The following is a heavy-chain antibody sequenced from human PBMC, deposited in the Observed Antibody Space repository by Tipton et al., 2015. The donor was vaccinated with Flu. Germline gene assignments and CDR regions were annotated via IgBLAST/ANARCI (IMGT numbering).Heavy chain of an antibody. Sequence: TLSLTCTVSGGSISSSSYYWGWIRQPPGKGLEWIGSIYYSGSTYYNPSLKSRVTISVDTSKNQFSLKLSSVTAADTAVYYCARGCDFWSGGEYYFDYWGQGTLDTVSS. CDR2: IYYSGST. D-gene: IGHD3-3*01. J-gene: IGHJ4*02. V-gene: IGHV4-39*07. CDR3: ARGCDFWSGGEYYFDY. CDR1: GGSISSSSYY.